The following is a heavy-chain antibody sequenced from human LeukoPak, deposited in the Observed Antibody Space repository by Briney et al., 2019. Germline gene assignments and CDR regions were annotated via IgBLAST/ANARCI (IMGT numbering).Heavy chain of an antibody. J-gene: IGHJ4*02. CDR2: IKYDGGEK. CDR3: AKGGHLDY. V-gene: IGHV3-7*03. Sequence: GGSLRLSCIASGFTFTTYWMSWVRQAPGEGLEWAANIKYDGGEKYYVDSVKGRFTISRDNAKSSLYLQMDSLRAGDTAVYYCAKGGHLDYWGPGALVTVSS. CDR1: GFTFTTYW.